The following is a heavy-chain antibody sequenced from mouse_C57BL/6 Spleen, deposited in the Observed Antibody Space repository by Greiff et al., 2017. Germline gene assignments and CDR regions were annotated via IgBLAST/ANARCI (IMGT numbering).Heavy chain of an antibody. D-gene: IGHD1-1*01. CDR1: GYAFSSYW. CDR3: ARRTTVPTGTFDY. V-gene: IGHV1-80*01. J-gene: IGHJ2*01. CDR2: IYPGDGDT. Sequence: QVQLQQSGAELVKPGASVKISCKASGYAFSSYWMNWVKQRPGKGLEWIGQIYPGDGDTNYNGKFKGKATLTADKSSSTAYMQLSSLTSEDSAVYFCARRTTVPTGTFDYWGQGTTLTVSS.